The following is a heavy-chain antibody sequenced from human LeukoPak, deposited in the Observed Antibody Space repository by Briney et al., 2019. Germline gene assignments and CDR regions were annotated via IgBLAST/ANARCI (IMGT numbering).Heavy chain of an antibody. J-gene: IGHJ1*01. CDR1: GVSISRGGYY. Sequence: PSETLSLTCTVSGVSISRGGYYWSWIRQHPGKGLEWIGYIYYSGSTYYNPSLKSRVTISVDTSKNQFSLKLSSVTAADTAVYYCARSSLEWLYYFQHWGQGTLVTVSS. V-gene: IGHV4-31*03. CDR2: IYYSGST. D-gene: IGHD3-3*01. CDR3: ARSSLEWLYYFQH.